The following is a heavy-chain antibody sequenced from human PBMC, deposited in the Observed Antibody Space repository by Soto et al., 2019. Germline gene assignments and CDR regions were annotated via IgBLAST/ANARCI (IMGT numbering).Heavy chain of an antibody. CDR2: IDPSDSYT. CDR3: ASDSSSWYDDAFDI. J-gene: IGHJ3*02. Sequence: GESLKISCKGSGYSFTSDWISWVRQMPGKGLEWMGRIDPSDSYTNYSPSFQGHVTISADKSISTAYLQWSSLKASDTAMYYCASDSSSWYDDAFDIWGQGTMVTVSS. CDR1: GYSFTSDW. V-gene: IGHV5-10-1*01. D-gene: IGHD6-13*01.